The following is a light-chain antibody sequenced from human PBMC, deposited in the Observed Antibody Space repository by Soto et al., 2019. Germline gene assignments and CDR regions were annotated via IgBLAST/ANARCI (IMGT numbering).Light chain of an antibody. CDR2: WAS. CDR3: QQYYGIPPN. V-gene: IGKV4-1*01. CDR1: QSVFYSSNNKNY. J-gene: IGKJ4*01. Sequence: DIVMTQSPHSLAVSLGERATINCKSSQSVFYSSNNKNYLAWYQQKPGQPPKLLIYWASTRESGVPDRFSGSGSGTDFTLTISSLQAEDVAVYYCQQYYGIPPNFGGGTKVEIK.